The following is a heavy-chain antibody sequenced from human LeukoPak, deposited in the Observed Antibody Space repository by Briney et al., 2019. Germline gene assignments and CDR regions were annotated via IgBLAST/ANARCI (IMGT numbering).Heavy chain of an antibody. V-gene: IGHV4-39*07. CDR3: ARADIAVAGPQFDY. CDR2: INHSGST. J-gene: IGHJ4*02. Sequence: SETLSLTCTVSGGSISSDSYYWSWIRQPPGKGLEWIGEINHSGSTNYNPSLKSRVTISVDTSKNQFSLKLSSVTAADTAVYYCARADIAVAGPQFDYWGQGTLVTVSS. D-gene: IGHD6-19*01. CDR1: GGSISSDSYY.